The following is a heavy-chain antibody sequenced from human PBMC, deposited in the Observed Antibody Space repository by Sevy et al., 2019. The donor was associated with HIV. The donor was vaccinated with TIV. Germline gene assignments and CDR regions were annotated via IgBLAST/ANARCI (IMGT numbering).Heavy chain of an antibody. Sequence: GGSLRLSCAASGFTFSDYYMSWIRQAPGKGLEWVSYISNSGSTIYYADSLKGRFTISRDNAKNSLYLQMNSLRAEDTAVYYCASAITLTTFPYYGMDVWGQGTTVTVSS. J-gene: IGHJ6*02. CDR2: ISNSGSTI. CDR3: ASAITLTTFPYYGMDV. CDR1: GFTFSDYY. D-gene: IGHD1-7*01. V-gene: IGHV3-11*01.